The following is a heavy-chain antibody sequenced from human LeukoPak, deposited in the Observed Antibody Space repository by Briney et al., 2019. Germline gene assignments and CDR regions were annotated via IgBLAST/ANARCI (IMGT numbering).Heavy chain of an antibody. J-gene: IGHJ4*02. V-gene: IGHV3-7*01. D-gene: IGHD2-2*01. CDR3: ASTAAADY. CDR1: GFTFSSYW. CDR2: IKQDGSMK. Sequence: GGSLRLSCAASGFTFSSYWMTWVRQAPGKGLEWVANIKQDGSMKYYVDSVKGRFTISRDNAKNSLYLQVNSLRAEDTAVYYCASTAAADYWGQGTLVTVSS.